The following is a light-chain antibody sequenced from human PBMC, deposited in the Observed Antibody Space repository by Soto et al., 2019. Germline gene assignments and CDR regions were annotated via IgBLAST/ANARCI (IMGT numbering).Light chain of an antibody. Sequence: EIVMTQSPATLSVSPGERATLSCRASQSVSSNLAWYQQKPGQAPSLLIYGASTRATGTPARFSGSGSGTEFTLTISSLQSEVFAVYYCHQHIRWPLTFGGGTKVEIK. CDR2: GAS. V-gene: IGKV3-15*01. CDR1: QSVSSN. CDR3: HQHIRWPLT. J-gene: IGKJ4*01.